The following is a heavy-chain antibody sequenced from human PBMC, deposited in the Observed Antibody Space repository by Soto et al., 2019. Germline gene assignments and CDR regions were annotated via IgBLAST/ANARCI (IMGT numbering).Heavy chain of an antibody. CDR2: INASNGNT. CDR1: GYTFTSYA. CDR3: AIPLGVRDGAFDI. J-gene: IGHJ3*02. D-gene: IGHD3-16*01. V-gene: IGHV1-3*01. Sequence: ASVKVSCKASGYTFTSYAMHWVRQAPGQRLEWMGWINASNGNTKYSQKFQGRVTITRDTSASTAYMELSSLRSEDTAVYYCAIPLGVRDGAFDIWGQGTMVPVSS.